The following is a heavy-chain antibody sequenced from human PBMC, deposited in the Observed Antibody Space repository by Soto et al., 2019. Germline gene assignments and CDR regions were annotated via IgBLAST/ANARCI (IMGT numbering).Heavy chain of an antibody. J-gene: IGHJ6*02. CDR2: IIPSYGTA. CDR1: GGTFSSYA. V-gene: IGHV1-69*06. Sequence: QVQLVQSGAEVKKPGSSVKVSCKASGGTFSSYAISWVRQAPGQGLEWMGGIIPSYGTAVYAQKFQGRVNMTSDTSTSTVYMDLTSLRSEDTAVYYCARDQAAGLYVYYVMDVWGQGTTVTVSS. D-gene: IGHD3-16*01. CDR3: ARDQAAGLYVYYVMDV.